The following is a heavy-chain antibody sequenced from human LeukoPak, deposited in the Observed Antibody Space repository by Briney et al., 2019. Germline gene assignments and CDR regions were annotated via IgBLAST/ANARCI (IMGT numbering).Heavy chain of an antibody. J-gene: IGHJ4*02. D-gene: IGHD3-10*01. V-gene: IGHV1-69*06. CDR2: IIPIFGTA. Sequence: ASVKDSCKASGDTFSSYAISWVRQAPGQGLEWMGGIIPIFGTANYAQKFQGRVTITADKSTSTAYMELSSLRSEDTAVYYCAREGSGSYYSYWGQGTLVTVSS. CDR1: GDTFSSYA. CDR3: AREGSGSYYSY.